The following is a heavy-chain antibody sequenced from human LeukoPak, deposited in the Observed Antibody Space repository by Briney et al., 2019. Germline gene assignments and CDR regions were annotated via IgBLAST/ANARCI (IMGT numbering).Heavy chain of an antibody. J-gene: IGHJ6*03. CDR3: ARLGSPIYYYYIDV. CDR2: ITTYNGKT. CDR1: GGTFSSYA. V-gene: IGHV1-18*01. D-gene: IGHD1-26*01. Sequence: GSSVKVSCKASGGTFSSYAISWVRQAPGQGLEWMGWITTYNGKTNYAQKLQGRVTMTTDTSTSTAYMELRSLRSDDTAVYYCARLGSPIYYYYIDVWGKGTTVTVSS.